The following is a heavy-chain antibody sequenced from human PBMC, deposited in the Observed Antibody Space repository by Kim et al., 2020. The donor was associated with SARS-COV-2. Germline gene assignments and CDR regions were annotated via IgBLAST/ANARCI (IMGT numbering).Heavy chain of an antibody. J-gene: IGHJ4*02. D-gene: IGHD6-13*01. CDR3: ARESHPQRFRLNSKGVDY. V-gene: IGHV3-11*05. CDR2: ISSSSSYT. CDR1: GFTFSDYY. Sequence: GGSLRLSCAASGFTFSDYYMSWIRQAPGKGLEWVSYISSSSSYTNYADSVKGRFTISRDNAKNSLYLQMNSLRAEDTAVYYCARESHPQRFRLNSKGVDYWGQGTLVTVSS.